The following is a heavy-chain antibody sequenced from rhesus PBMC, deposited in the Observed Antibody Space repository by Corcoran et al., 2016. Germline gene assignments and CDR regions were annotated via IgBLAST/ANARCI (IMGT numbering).Heavy chain of an antibody. CDR3: ARGNYVNALDS. CDR1: GGSISSTNW. Sequence: QVLLQESGPTVVVPSETLSLTCTVSGGSISSTNWWTWSSQSPGKGLEWIGGVYGSGGNTEYNPSLKSRVTISKDTSRNQFSLKITSVTAADTAVFYCARGNYVNALDSWGQGVVVTVS. D-gene: IGHD1-26*01. V-gene: IGHV4-93*01. CDR2: VYGSGGNT. J-gene: IGHJ6*01.